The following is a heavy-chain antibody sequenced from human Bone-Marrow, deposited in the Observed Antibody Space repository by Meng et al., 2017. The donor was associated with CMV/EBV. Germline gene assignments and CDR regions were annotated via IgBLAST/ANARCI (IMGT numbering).Heavy chain of an antibody. CDR1: GFTFSNYA. V-gene: IGHV3-64*02. CDR2: ISTNGCKT. J-gene: IGHJ6*02. Sequence: GESLKISCAASGFTFSNYAMHWVRQAPGKGLEYVSAISTNGCKTYYAGSVKGRFTISRDNSKNTLYLQMGSLRAEDMAVYYCARVVIPSTTTVSGGMDFWGQGTMVTVSS. D-gene: IGHD2-2*01. CDR3: ARVVIPSTTTVSGGMDF.